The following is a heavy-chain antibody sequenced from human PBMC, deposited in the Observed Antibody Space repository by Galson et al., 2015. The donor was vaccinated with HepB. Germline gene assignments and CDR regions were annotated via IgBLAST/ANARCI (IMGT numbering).Heavy chain of an antibody. Sequence: QSGAEVKKPGESLKISCKGSGYSFTSYWISWVRQMPGKGLEWMGRIDPSDSYTNYSPSFQGHVTISADKSISTAYLQWSSLKASDTAMYYCARLTPYYYGSGSYWDFDYWGQGALVTVSS. D-gene: IGHD3-10*01. CDR2: IDPSDSYT. V-gene: IGHV5-10-1*01. CDR3: ARLTPYYYGSGSYWDFDY. CDR1: GYSFTSYW. J-gene: IGHJ4*02.